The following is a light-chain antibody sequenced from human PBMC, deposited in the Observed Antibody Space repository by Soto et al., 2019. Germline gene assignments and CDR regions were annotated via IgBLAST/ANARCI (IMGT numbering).Light chain of an antibody. Sequence: QSVLTQPASVSGSPGQSITISCTGTSSAVGAYDSVSWYQQHPGKAPKLIISEVINRPSGVSNRFSGSKSGDTASLTISGLQPEDEAEYYCGSKRGSSPLYVFGSGTKVTVL. CDR3: GSKRGSSPLYV. J-gene: IGLJ1*01. V-gene: IGLV2-14*01. CDR2: EVI. CDR1: SSAVGAYDS.